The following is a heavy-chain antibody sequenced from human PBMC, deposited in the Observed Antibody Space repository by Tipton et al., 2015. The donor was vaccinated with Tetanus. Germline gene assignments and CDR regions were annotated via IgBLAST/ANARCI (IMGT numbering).Heavy chain of an antibody. CDR1: GFSFSNSY. D-gene: IGHD3-10*01. CDR2: ISGSGNTV. J-gene: IGHJ4*02. CDR3: GTLVRGVLLTRVIEH. Sequence: SLRLSCAASGFSFSNSYMSWIRQPPGKGLEWVSYISGSGNTVYVAESVKGRLTPSRDNDKTTLYLQMNSLRAEDTAVYYCGTLVRGVLLTRVIEHWGQVTLVSVSS. V-gene: IGHV3-11*01.